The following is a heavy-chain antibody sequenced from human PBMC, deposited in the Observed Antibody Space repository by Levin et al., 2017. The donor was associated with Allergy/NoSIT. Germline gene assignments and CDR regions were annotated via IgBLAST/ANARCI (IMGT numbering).Heavy chain of an antibody. CDR2: INSDGSNT. CDR3: ARGGCSSTSYLDS. D-gene: IGHD2-2*01. Sequence: EASVKVSCAASGFTFSNYWMHWVRQAPGKGLEWVSHINSDGSNTNYADSVKGRVTISRDNAKNTLYMQMNSLRAEDTAVYYCARGGCSSTSYLDSWGQGTLVTVSP. CDR1: GFTFSNYW. V-gene: IGHV3-74*01. J-gene: IGHJ4*02.